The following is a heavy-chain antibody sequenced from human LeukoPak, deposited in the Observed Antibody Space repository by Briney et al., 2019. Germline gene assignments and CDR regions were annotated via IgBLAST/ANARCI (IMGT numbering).Heavy chain of an antibody. CDR3: ARDREVVPAAAPFDP. V-gene: IGHV3-21*01. D-gene: IGHD2-2*01. J-gene: IGHJ5*02. Sequence: AGGSLRLSCAASGFTFSSYSMNWVRQAPGKGLEWVSSISSSSSYIYYADSVKGRFTISRDNAKNSLYLEMNSLRAEDTVVYYCARDREVVPAAAPFDPWGQGTLVTVSS. CDR2: ISSSSSYI. CDR1: GFTFSSYS.